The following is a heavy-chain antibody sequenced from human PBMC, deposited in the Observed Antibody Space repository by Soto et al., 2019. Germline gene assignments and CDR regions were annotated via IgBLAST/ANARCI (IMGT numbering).Heavy chain of an antibody. CDR2: IYHTGTT. CDR3: ARVVAAMQNWLDP. J-gene: IGHJ5*02. V-gene: IGHV4-30-4*01. CDR1: GGSISSIDYF. Sequence: PSETLSLTCSVSGGSISSIDYFWSWIRQPPGKGLEWIGFIYHTGTTNLNPSLRSRVTISIDTSKSQFSMKLNSVTAADTAVYYCARVVAAMQNWLDPWGQGTLVTVSS. D-gene: IGHD2-15*01.